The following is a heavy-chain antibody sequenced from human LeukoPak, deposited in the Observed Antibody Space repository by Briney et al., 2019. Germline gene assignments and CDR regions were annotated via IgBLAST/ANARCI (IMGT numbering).Heavy chain of an antibody. V-gene: IGHV4-59*01. CDR3: ARETYDFWSGYYSPYYYYYMDV. Sequence: PSETLSLTCTVSGGSISSYYWSWIRQPPGKGLEWIGYIYYSGSTNYNPSLKSRVTISVDTSKNQFSLKLSSVTAADTAVYYCARETYDFWSGYYSPYYYYYMDVWGKGTTVTVSS. J-gene: IGHJ6*03. D-gene: IGHD3-3*01. CDR1: GGSISSYY. CDR2: IYYSGST.